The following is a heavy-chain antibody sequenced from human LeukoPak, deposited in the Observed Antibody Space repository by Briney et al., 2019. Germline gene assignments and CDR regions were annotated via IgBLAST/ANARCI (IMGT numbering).Heavy chain of an antibody. J-gene: IGHJ3*02. CDR3: ASQRVDIVATTDAFDI. CDR1: GGSISSYY. V-gene: IGHV4-59*12. CDR2: IYYSGST. Sequence: PSETLSLTCTVSGGSISSYYWSWIRQPPGKGLEWIGYIYYSGSTNYNPSLKSRVTISVDTSKNQFSLKLSSVTAADTAVYYCASQRVDIVATTDAFDIWGQGTMVTVSS. D-gene: IGHD5-12*01.